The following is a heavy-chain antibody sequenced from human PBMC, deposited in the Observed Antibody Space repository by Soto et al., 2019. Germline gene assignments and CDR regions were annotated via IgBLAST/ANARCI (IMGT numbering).Heavy chain of an antibody. V-gene: IGHV4-4*07. CDR3: ARGQRSADWVDP. J-gene: IGHJ5*02. CDR2: IYSRGST. Sequence: SETLSLTCTVTGGTISGYYWTWIRQSAGGGLEWIGRIYSRGSTNYNPSLKSRVTISLDTSMNHFSLRLSSVTAADTAVYYCARGQRSADWVDPWGQGTLVTVSS. D-gene: IGHD6-25*01. CDR1: GGTISGYY.